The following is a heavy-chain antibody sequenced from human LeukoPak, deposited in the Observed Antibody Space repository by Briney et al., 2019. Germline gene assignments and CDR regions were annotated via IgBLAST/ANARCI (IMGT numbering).Heavy chain of an antibody. CDR1: GGSISSYY. Sequence: PSETLSLTCTVSGGSISSYYWSWIRQPPGKGLEWLGYIYYSGSTNYNPSLKSRVTISVDTFKNQFSLKLSSVTAADTAVYYCARLNYYDSSGYYGLDYWGQGTLVTVSS. D-gene: IGHD3-22*01. CDR3: ARLNYYDSSGYYGLDY. J-gene: IGHJ4*02. CDR2: IYYSGST. V-gene: IGHV4-59*08.